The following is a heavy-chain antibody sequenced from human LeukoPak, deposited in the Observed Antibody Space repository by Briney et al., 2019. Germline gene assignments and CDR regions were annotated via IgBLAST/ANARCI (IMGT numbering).Heavy chain of an antibody. J-gene: IGHJ4*02. V-gene: IGHV1-69*13. CDR3: ARPQAIQLWSPFDY. Sequence: GASVKVSCKASGYTFTSYGISWVRQAPGQGLEWMGGIIPIFGTANYAQKFQGRVTNTADESTSTAYMELSSLRSEDTAVYYCARPQAIQLWSPFDYWGQGTLVTVSS. D-gene: IGHD5-18*01. CDR1: GYTFTSYG. CDR2: IIPIFGTA.